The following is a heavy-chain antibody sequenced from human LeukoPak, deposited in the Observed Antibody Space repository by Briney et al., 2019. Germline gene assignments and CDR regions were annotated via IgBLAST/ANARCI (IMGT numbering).Heavy chain of an antibody. V-gene: IGHV4-34*01. J-gene: IGHJ3*02. CDR2: INHSGRT. CDR1: GGSFSVYY. Sequence: PADTQSLICGLYGGSFSVYYWSWTRHPPGGGMEWIREINHSGRTNYYPTLKSRVTRSVDTSKSQLSLNLISVTAADAAVYYCARGRDDSSGYYDAFDIWGQGTKVTVSS. D-gene: IGHD3-22*01. CDR3: ARGRDDSSGYYDAFDI.